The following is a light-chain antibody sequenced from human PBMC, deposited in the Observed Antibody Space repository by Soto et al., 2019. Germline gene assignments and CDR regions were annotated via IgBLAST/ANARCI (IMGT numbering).Light chain of an antibody. CDR2: GAS. CDR3: QQYGSSPMYT. CDR1: QSVSSSY. Sequence: EIVLTQSPGTLSLSPGERATLSCRASQSVSSSYLAWYQQKPGQAPRLLIYGASSRATGIPDRFSGSGSGTDFTLTTSRLEPEDFAVYYCQQYGSSPMYTFGQRTKLEIK. J-gene: IGKJ2*01. V-gene: IGKV3-20*01.